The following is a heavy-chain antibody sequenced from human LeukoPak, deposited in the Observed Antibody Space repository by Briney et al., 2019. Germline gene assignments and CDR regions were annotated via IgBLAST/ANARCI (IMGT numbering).Heavy chain of an antibody. Sequence: SETLSLTCTVSGYSISNGYYWGWIRPPPGKGLEWIGSIYHSGSTYYNPSLKSRVTISVDTPKNQFSLKLSSVTAADTAVYYCASSPAITGQGGAFDIWGQGTMVTVSS. CDR2: IYHSGST. J-gene: IGHJ3*02. CDR1: GYSISNGYY. CDR3: ASSPAITGQGGAFDI. V-gene: IGHV4-38-2*02. D-gene: IGHD3-16*01.